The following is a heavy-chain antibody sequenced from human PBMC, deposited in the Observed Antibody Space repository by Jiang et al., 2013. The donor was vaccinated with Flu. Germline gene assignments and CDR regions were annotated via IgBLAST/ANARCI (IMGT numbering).Heavy chain of an antibody. D-gene: IGHD2-15*01. CDR3: ASGVVVVFGRNPFDY. V-gene: IGHV4-31*02. CDR1: SSGGYY. Sequence: SSGGYYWSWIRQHPGKGLEWIGYIYYSGSTYYNPSLKSRVTISVDTSKNQFSLKLSSVTAADTAVYYCASGVVVVFGRNPFDYWGQGTLVTVSS. J-gene: IGHJ4*02. CDR2: IYYSGST.